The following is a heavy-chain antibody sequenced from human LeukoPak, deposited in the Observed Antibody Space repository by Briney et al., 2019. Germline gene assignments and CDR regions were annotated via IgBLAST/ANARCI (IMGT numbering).Heavy chain of an antibody. J-gene: IGHJ4*02. CDR3: AKAHYSSGYRDYFDY. V-gene: IGHV3-23*01. CDR1: GFTFSSYA. D-gene: IGHD3-22*01. Sequence: GGSLRLSCAASGFTFSSYAMSWVRQAPGKGLEWVSGIGGSGSSTTYADSVKGRFTISRDNSKNMLYLQMNSLRAEDTAVYYCAKAHYSSGYRDYFDYWGQGTLVTVSS. CDR2: IGGSGSST.